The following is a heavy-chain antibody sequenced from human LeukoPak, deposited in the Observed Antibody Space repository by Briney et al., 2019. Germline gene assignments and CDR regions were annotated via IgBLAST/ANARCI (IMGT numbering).Heavy chain of an antibody. D-gene: IGHD3-22*01. CDR1: GGSISSSSYY. CDR3: ARHALYYYDSSNWFDP. CDR2: IYYSGST. V-gene: IGHV4-39*01. Sequence: SETLSLTCTVSGGSISSSSYYWGWIRQPPGKGLEWIGSIYYSGSTYYNPSLKSRVTISVDTSKNQFSLKLSSVTAADTAVYYCARHALYYYDSSNWFDPWGQGTLVTVSS. J-gene: IGHJ5*02.